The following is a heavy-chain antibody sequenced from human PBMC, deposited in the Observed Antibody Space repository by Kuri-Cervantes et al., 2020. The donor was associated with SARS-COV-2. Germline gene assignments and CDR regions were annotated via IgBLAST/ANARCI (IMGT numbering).Heavy chain of an antibody. J-gene: IGHJ6*03. V-gene: IGHV1-46*01. D-gene: IGHD2-2*01. CDR1: GYTFTSYY. Sequence: ASVKVSCKASGYTFTSYYMHWVRQAPGQGLEWMGIINPSGGSTSYAQKFRGRVTITTDESTSTAYMELSSLRSEDTAVYYCARTSWGRGLDRVPARSGHHYYYMDVWGKGTTVTVSS. CDR3: ARTSWGRGLDRVPARSGHHYYYMDV. CDR2: INPSGGST.